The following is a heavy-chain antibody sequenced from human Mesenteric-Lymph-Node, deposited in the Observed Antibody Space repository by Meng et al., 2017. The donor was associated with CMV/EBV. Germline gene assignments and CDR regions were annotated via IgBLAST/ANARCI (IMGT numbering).Heavy chain of an antibody. CDR2: IYIGGTT. CDR1: GFTVSSNY. CDR3: ARALTGYYYYGMDV. J-gene: IGHJ6*02. D-gene: IGHD7-27*01. Sequence: LSLTCAASGFTVSSNYMSWVRQAPGKGLEWVSVIYIGGTTYYADSVKGRFTISRDNSKNTLYLQMNSLRAEDTAVYYCARALTGYYYYGMDVWGQGATVTVSS. V-gene: IGHV3-53*01.